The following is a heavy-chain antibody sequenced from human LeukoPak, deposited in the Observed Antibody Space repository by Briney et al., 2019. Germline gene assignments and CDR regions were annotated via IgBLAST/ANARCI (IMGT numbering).Heavy chain of an antibody. D-gene: IGHD1-26*01. Sequence: PGGSLRLSCAASGFSVSSNYMSWVRQAPGKGLEWVSTIFSGGTTDYADSVKGRFTISRDNSKNTVSLQMNNLRVDDTAVYYCAGTTSSWGYFYMDVWGKGTTVTVSS. J-gene: IGHJ6*03. CDR2: IFSGGTT. V-gene: IGHV3-53*01. CDR3: AGTTSSWGYFYMDV. CDR1: GFSVSSNY.